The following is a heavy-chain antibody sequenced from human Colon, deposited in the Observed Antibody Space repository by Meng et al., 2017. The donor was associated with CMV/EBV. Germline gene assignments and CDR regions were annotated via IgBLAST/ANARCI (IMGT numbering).Heavy chain of an antibody. V-gene: IGHV4-39*07. CDR2: VYYGGST. CDR1: GASLGSSDFY. Sequence: SETLSLTCSVSGASLGSSDFYWGWIRQSPGKGLEWLGTVYYGGSTFYNPSLKSRVTVSLDTSQTQFSLKLRSVTVADTAVYYCARDIRGRHVDWYWGSWGQGMQVTVSS. D-gene: IGHD3/OR15-3a*01. J-gene: IGHJ5*02. CDR3: ARDIRGRHVDWYWGS.